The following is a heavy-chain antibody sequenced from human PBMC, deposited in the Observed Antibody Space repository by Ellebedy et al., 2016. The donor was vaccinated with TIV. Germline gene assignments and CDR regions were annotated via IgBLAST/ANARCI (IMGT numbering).Heavy chain of an antibody. CDR2: ISSDGADI. CDR3: AKDIELELPCYFDY. CDR1: GFTLSSYV. J-gene: IGHJ4*02. V-gene: IGHV3-23*01. D-gene: IGHD1-7*01. Sequence: PGGSLRLSCAASGFTLSSYVMSWVRQAPGKRLERVAAISSDGADIYYADSVKGRFTISRDNSKNTVYLQMNSLRAEDTALYYCAKDIELELPCYFDYWGQGTLVIVSS.